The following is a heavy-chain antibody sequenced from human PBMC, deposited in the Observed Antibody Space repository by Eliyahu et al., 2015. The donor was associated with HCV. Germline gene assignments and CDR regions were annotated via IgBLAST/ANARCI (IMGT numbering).Heavy chain of an antibody. CDR2: IHXXGXT. CDR3: ASGGGGIAVAGTGGWFDP. J-gene: IGHJ5*02. CDR1: GGSITTYY. D-gene: IGHD6-19*01. V-gene: IGHV4-59*01. Sequence: QVQLQESGPGLVKPSETLSLTCTVSGGSITTYYWSWIRKPPGKGLEWIGXIHXXGXTNHNPXLKSRVTISLDTSKNQFSLKLTSVTAADTAVYFCASGGGGIAVAGTGGWFDPWGQGTLVTVSS.